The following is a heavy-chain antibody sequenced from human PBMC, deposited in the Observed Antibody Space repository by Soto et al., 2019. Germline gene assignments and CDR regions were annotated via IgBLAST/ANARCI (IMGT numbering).Heavy chain of an antibody. D-gene: IGHD2-15*01. V-gene: IGHV3-15*07. J-gene: IGHJ6*02. CDR3: TTGSVEGV. Sequence: QLVESGGGLVRPGGSLRLSCSASGFSISSALMNWVRQAPGKGLEWVGRIKTKIEGETTHYAAPVNGRFTVSRDDSKNMLYLQMNSLKADDTALYYCTTGSVEGVWGQGTTVTVSS. CDR1: GFSISSAL. CDR2: IKTKIEGETT.